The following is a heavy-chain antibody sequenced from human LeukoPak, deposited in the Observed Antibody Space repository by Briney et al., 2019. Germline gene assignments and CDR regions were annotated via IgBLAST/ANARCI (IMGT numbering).Heavy chain of an antibody. CDR3: ARGITAYGDYPADY. D-gene: IGHD4-17*01. CDR1: GGTFSSYA. J-gene: IGHJ4*02. V-gene: IGHV1-69*06. Sequence: ASVKVSCKASGGTFSSYAISWVRQAPGQGLEWMGGIIPIFGTANYAQKFQGRVTITADKSTSTAYMELSSLRSEDTAVYYCARGITAYGDYPADYWGQGTLVTASS. CDR2: IIPIFGTA.